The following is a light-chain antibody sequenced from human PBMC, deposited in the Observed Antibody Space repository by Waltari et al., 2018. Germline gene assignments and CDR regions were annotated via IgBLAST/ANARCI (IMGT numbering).Light chain of an antibody. CDR1: ESISTF. CDR3: QHSYSIPFT. V-gene: IGKV1-39*01. CDR2: RAS. Sequence: DIQVTQSPSSLSASVGDRVTITCRASESISTFLNWYQQKPGKAPNFLIYRASNLQSGVPSRFSGSGSGTDFTLTITNLQPEDFATYYCQHSYSIPFTFGPGTPVDIK. J-gene: IGKJ3*01.